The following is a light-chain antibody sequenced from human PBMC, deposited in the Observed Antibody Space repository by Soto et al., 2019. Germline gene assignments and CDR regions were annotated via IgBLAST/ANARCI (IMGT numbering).Light chain of an antibody. CDR1: SSNIGAGYD. CDR3: QSYDITLTVWV. V-gene: IGLV1-40*01. J-gene: IGLJ3*02. CDR2: GNT. Sequence: QSVLTQPPSLSGAPGQRVTISCTGSSSNIGAGYDVHWYQHLPGTAPNLLIFGNTNRPSGVPDRFSGSKSGTSASLAITGLQAEDEADYYCQSYDITLTVWVFGGGTQLTVL.